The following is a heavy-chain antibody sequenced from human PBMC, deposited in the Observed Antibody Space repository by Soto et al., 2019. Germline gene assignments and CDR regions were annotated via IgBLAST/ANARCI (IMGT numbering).Heavy chain of an antibody. CDR1: GITISNYP. CDR2: ISGSGDRT. Sequence: EVQLLESGGGLVQPGGSLRLSCAASGITISNYPMSWVRQAPGKGLDWVSGISGSGDRTYYADSAKGRFTISKDFSKNSRSRQLDSLRAEETVVYFCVKDDGGNPSTEPHWGQGTLVTVSS. V-gene: IGHV3-23*01. J-gene: IGHJ4*02. D-gene: IGHD2-15*01. CDR3: VKDDGGNPSTEPH.